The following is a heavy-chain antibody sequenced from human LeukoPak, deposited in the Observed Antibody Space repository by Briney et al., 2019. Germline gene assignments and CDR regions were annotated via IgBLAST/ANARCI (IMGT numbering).Heavy chain of an antibody. V-gene: IGHV1-46*01. Sequence: ASVKVSCKASGYTFTNYYMHWVRQAPGQGLEWVGIINPSGGGTSYAQKFQGRVTMTRDTSTSTVYMELSSLRSEDAAVYYCARVWRVSSGYDAFDIWGQGTMVTVSS. J-gene: IGHJ3*02. CDR3: ARVWRVSSGYDAFDI. CDR2: INPSGGGT. CDR1: GYTFTNYY. D-gene: IGHD6-19*01.